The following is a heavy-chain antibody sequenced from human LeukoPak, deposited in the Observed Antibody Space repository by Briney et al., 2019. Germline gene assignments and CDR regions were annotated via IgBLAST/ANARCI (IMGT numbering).Heavy chain of an antibody. V-gene: IGHV6-1*01. CDR1: GDSVSSNSAA. Sequence: SQTLSLTCAISGDSVSSNSAAWNWNRQSPSRGLEWLGRTYYRSKWYNDYAVSVKSRITINPDTSKNQFSLQLNSVTPEDTAVYYCARGKWELLSHYWCFDLWGRGTLVTVSS. J-gene: IGHJ2*01. CDR3: ARGKWELLSHYWCFDL. D-gene: IGHD1-26*01. CDR2: TYYRSKWYN.